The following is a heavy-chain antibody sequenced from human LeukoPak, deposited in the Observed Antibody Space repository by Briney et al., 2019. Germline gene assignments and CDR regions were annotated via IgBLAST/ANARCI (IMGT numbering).Heavy chain of an antibody. CDR1: GGSLSPYY. CDR3: ARRQIYFDY. CDR2: IFSSGST. V-gene: IGHV4-4*09. Sequence: SETLSLTCSVSGGSLSPYYWSWIRQPPGKGLEWIGYIFSSGSTNYNSSLKSRVTISVDTSMNQFSLKLSSVTAADAAVYYCARRQIYFDYWGQRTRVTVSS. J-gene: IGHJ4*02.